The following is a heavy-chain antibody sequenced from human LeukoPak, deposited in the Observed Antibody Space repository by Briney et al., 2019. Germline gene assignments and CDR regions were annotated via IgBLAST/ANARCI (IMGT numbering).Heavy chain of an antibody. CDR3: ARGKFGYDFWIDY. J-gene: IGHJ4*02. CDR2: ISYDGSNK. V-gene: IGHV3-30-3*01. CDR1: GFTFSSYA. D-gene: IGHD3-3*01. Sequence: TGGSLRLSCAASGFTFSSYAMHWVRQAPGKGLEWVAVISYDGSNKYYADSVKGRFTISRDNPKNTLYLQMNSLRAEDTAVYYCARGKFGYDFWIDYWGQGTLVTVSS.